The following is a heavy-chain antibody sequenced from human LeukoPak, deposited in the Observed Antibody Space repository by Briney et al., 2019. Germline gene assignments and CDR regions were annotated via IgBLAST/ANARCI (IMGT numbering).Heavy chain of an antibody. CDR1: GFTFSSYG. J-gene: IGHJ5*02. V-gene: IGHV3-23*01. CDR3: AKDFTPDILTGYSSGPRGWFDP. CDR2: ISGSGGST. D-gene: IGHD3-9*01. Sequence: PGGSLRLSCAASGFTFSSYGMSWVRQAPGKGLEWVSAISGSGGSTYYADSVKGRFTISRDNSKNTLYLQMNSLRAEDTAVYYCAKDFTPDILTGYSSGPRGWFDPWGQGTLVTVSS.